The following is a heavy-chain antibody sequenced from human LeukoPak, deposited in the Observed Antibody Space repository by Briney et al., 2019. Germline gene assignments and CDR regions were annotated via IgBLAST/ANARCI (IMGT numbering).Heavy chain of an antibody. D-gene: IGHD4-23*01. Sequence: GGSLRLSCAASGFTFTTYGMHWVRQAPGKGLEWVAFIQNDEIDKFYADSVRGRFTVSRDNSKNALYLQMNSLRTEDTAVYYCAKERKLLPFDCWGQGTLVTVSS. CDR2: IQNDEIDK. J-gene: IGHJ4*02. CDR1: GFTFTTYG. CDR3: AKERKLLPFDC. V-gene: IGHV3-30*02.